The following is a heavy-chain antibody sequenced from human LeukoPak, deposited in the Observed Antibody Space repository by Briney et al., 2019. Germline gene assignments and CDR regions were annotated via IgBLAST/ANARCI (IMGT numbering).Heavy chain of an antibody. V-gene: IGHV5-51*01. CDR1: GSIFTSYW. D-gene: IGHD3-22*01. CDR3: ARHEDFWSGYAYYYDSSGFDY. CDR2: IYPGDSDT. Sequence: GASLHISCKGSGSIFTSYWIGWRRPLPGKGLGWMGIIYPGDSDTRYSPSFHGQVTISADKSISTAYLQWSSLKASDTAMYYCARHEDFWSGYAYYYDSSGFDYWGQGTLVAVSS. J-gene: IGHJ4*02.